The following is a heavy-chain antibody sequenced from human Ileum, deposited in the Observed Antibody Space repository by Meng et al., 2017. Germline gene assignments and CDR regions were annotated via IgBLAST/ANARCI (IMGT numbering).Heavy chain of an antibody. D-gene: IGHD3-22*01. CDR2: IFQSGRT. J-gene: IGHJ4*02. Sequence: LRAAAPGHVKPSGTLSLTCVVSGTWWIWVRQPPGKGLEWIGEIFQSGRTNYNPSLKSRVTISIDKSKSQISLQLSAVTAADTAVYSCATSNDRDVYYLGYWGQGTLVTVSS. V-gene: IGHV4-4*02. CDR1: GTW. CDR3: ATSNDRDVYYLGY.